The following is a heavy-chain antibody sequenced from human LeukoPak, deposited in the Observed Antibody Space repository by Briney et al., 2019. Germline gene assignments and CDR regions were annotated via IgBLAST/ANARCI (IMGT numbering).Heavy chain of an antibody. CDR2: ISTYNGNT. V-gene: IGHV1-18*01. J-gene: IGHJ6*02. Sequence: ASVKVSCKASGYTFTSYGISWGRQAPGQGLEWMGWISTYNGNTNYAQKLQGRVTMTTDTSTSTAYMELRSLRSDDTAVYYCARSNYDFWSGSPTPYGMDVWGQGTTVTVSS. D-gene: IGHD3-3*01. CDR1: GYTFTSYG. CDR3: ARSNYDFWSGSPTPYGMDV.